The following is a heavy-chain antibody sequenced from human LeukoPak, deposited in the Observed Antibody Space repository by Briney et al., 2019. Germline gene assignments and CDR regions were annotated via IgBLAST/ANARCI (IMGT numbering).Heavy chain of an antibody. CDR3: ARDRIAAAEAFDY. D-gene: IGHD6-13*01. J-gene: IGHJ4*02. Sequence: SETLSLTCAVYGGSFSGYYWSWIRQPPGKGLEWIGYIYYSGSTNYNPSLKSRVTISVDTSKNQFSLKLSSVTAAGTAVYYCARDRIAAAEAFDYWGQGTLVTVSS. CDR1: GGSFSGYY. CDR2: IYYSGST. V-gene: IGHV4-59*12.